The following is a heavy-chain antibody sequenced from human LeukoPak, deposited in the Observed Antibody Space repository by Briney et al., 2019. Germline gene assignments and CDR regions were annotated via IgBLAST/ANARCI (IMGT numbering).Heavy chain of an antibody. CDR3: ARRYSYGYKDYYYYVDV. CDR1: GGSFSGYY. V-gene: IGHV4-34*01. Sequence: SETLSLTCAVYGGSFSGYYWSWIRQPPGKGLEWIGEINHSGSTNYNSSLKSRVTISVDTSKNQFSLKLSSVTAADTAVYYCARRYSYGYKDYYYYVDVWGKGTTVTVSS. D-gene: IGHD5-18*01. CDR2: INHSGST. J-gene: IGHJ6*03.